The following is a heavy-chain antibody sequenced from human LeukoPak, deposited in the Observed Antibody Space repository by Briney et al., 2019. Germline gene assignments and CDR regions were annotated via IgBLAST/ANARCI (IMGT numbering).Heavy chain of an antibody. CDR3: ARQSDYYGSGSHNDY. V-gene: IGHV1-18*01. CDR1: GYTFTSYG. CDR2: ISVYNGNT. J-gene: IGHJ4*02. Sequence: ASVKVSCKASGYTFTSYGFSWVRQAPGQGLEWMGWISVYNGNTNYEQKFQGRVTITRDTSASTAYMELSSLRSEDTAVYYCARQSDYYGSGSHNDYWGQGTLVTVSS. D-gene: IGHD3-10*01.